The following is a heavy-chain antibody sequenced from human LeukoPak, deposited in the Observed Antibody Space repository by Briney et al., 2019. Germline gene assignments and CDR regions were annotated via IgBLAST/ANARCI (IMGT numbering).Heavy chain of an antibody. D-gene: IGHD3-16*02. CDR3: ARDKLSSFYFDY. CDR2: ISSSSRYI. Sequence: GGSLRLSCVVSGFTFSNYNMNWVRQAPGKGLEWVSSISSSSRYIYYADSVKGRFTISRDNGKNSLYLQMNSLRAEDTAVYYCARDKLSSFYFDYWGQGTLVTVSS. V-gene: IGHV3-21*01. J-gene: IGHJ4*02. CDR1: GFTFSNYN.